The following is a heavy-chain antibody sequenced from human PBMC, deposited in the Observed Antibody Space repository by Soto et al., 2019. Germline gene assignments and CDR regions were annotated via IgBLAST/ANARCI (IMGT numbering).Heavy chain of an antibody. J-gene: IGHJ6*02. D-gene: IGHD6-19*01. Sequence: QVQLVQSGAEVKKPGASVKVSCKASGYTFTSYGISWVRQAPGQGLEWMGWISAYDGNTNYAQKLQGRVTTTTDPSTSTDYMELRSLRSDDTAVYYCAREQLVVAGYYYYCGMDVWGQGTTVTVSS. CDR3: AREQLVVAGYYYYCGMDV. CDR2: ISAYDGNT. V-gene: IGHV1-18*01. CDR1: GYTFTSYG.